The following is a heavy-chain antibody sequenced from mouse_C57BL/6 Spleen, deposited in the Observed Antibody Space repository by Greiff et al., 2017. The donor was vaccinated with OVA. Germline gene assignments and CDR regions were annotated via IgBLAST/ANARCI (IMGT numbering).Heavy chain of an antibody. D-gene: IGHD1-2*01. CDR2: ISYDGSN. CDR3: ASFSGWALDY. J-gene: IGHJ2*01. Sequence: EVKLVESGPGLVKPSQSLSLTCSVTGYSITSGYYWNWIRQFPGNKLEWMGYISYDGSNNYNPSLKNRISITRDTSKNQFFLKLNSVTTEDTATYYCASFSGWALDYWGQGTTLTVSS. CDR1: GYSITSGYY. V-gene: IGHV3-6*01.